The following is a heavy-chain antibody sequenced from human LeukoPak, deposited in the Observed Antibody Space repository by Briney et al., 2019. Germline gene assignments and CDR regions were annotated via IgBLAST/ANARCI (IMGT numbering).Heavy chain of an antibody. J-gene: IGHJ4*02. V-gene: IGHV3-74*01. D-gene: IGHD3-22*01. CDR2: INNDGTIT. CDR3: ARQESRNYYYEGLDY. Sequence: PGGSLRLSCAASGFTFSTYWMHWVRQAPGEGLVWVSRINNDGTITTYADSVKGRFTVSRDNAKNTVYLQMNSLRADDTALYFCARQESRNYYYEGLDYWGQGTLVTVSS. CDR1: GFTFSTYW.